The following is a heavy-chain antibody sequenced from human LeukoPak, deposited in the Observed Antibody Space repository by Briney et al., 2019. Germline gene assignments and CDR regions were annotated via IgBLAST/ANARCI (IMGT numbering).Heavy chain of an antibody. CDR3: ARERLSYYYMDA. CDR2: IYYNGDT. D-gene: IGHD1-1*01. V-gene: IGHV4-39*07. Sequence: SETLSLTCTVSGGPIGSSTYYWVWIRQPPGKGLEWIGSIYYNGDTYYSPSLQSRVSISVATSKNQFSLKLSSVTAADTAVYYCARERLSYYYMDAWGKGTTVTVSS. J-gene: IGHJ6*03. CDR1: GGPIGSSTYY.